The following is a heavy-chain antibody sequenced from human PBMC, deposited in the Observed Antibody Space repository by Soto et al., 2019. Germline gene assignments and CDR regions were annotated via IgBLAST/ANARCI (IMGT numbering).Heavy chain of an antibody. D-gene: IGHD6-19*01. Sequence: QVQLVQSGAEVKKPGASVKVSCKASGYTFTSYYMHWVRQAPGQGLEWMGIINPSGGSTSYAQKFPGGVTMTRDTSTSTVYMTLSSLRSEDTAVYYCAREAGAFDYWGQGTLVTVSS. CDR1: GYTFTSYY. CDR3: AREAGAFDY. V-gene: IGHV1-46*01. J-gene: IGHJ4*02. CDR2: INPSGGST.